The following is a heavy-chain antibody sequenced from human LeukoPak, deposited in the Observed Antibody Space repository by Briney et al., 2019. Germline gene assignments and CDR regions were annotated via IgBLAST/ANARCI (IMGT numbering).Heavy chain of an antibody. V-gene: IGHV3-7*01. J-gene: IGHJ4*02. CDR2: IKQDGSEK. D-gene: IGHD5-18*01. CDR3: AREYVDTAMVRFDY. CDR1: GFTFSSYW. Sequence: GGSLRLSCAASGFTFSSYWMSWVRQAPGKGLEWVANIKQDGSEKYYVDSVKGRFTIPRDNAKNSLYLQMNSLRAEDTAVYYCAREYVDTAMVRFDYWGQGTLVTVSS.